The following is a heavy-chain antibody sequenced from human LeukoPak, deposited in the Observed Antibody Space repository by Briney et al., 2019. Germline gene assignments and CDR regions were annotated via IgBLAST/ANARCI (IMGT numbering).Heavy chain of an antibody. Sequence: GGSLRLSCAASRFTFSSYGMHWVRQAPGKGLEWVAVISYDGSNKYYADSVKGRFTISRDNSKNRLYLQMNSLRAEDTAVYYCPKWSRRAVVPGARGYFDYWGQGTLVTVSS. V-gene: IGHV3-30*18. CDR2: ISYDGSNK. CDR3: PKWSRRAVVPGARGYFDY. CDR1: RFTFSSYG. J-gene: IGHJ4*02. D-gene: IGHD2-2*01.